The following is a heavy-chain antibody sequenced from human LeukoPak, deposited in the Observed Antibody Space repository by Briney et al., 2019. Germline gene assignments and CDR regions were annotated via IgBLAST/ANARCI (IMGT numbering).Heavy chain of an antibody. Sequence: PGGSLRLSCAASGFTFSSYGMHWVRQAPGKGLEWVAVIWYDGSNKYYADSVKGRFTISRDNSKNTLYLQMNSLRAEDTAVYYCAKASRGYGSRGAFVYWGQGTLVTVSS. CDR2: IWYDGSNK. CDR3: AKASRGYGSRGAFVY. J-gene: IGHJ4*02. V-gene: IGHV3-33*06. CDR1: GFTFSSYG. D-gene: IGHD5-18*01.